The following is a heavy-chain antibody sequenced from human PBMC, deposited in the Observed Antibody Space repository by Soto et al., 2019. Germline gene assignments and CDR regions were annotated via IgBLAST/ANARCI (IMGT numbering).Heavy chain of an antibody. CDR1: GGPFTSNNW. CDR3: ASRDPGTSVDY. J-gene: IGHJ4*02. Sequence: GTLSLTCAVSGGPFTSNNWWTCVRQPPGQGLEWIGEIYRTGSTNYNPSLKSRVTISLDKSENQFSLKVTSLTAADTAVYYCASRDPGTSVDYWGQGTLVTVSS. CDR2: IYRTGST. V-gene: IGHV4-4*02. D-gene: IGHD1-7*01.